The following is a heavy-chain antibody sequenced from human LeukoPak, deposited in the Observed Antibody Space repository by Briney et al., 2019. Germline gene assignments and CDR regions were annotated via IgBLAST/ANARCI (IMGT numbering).Heavy chain of an antibody. J-gene: IGHJ4*02. V-gene: IGHV3-23*01. CDR3: SKDRGRG. D-gene: IGHD3-10*01. Sequence: GGSLRLSCAASGFTVSSNYMSWVRQAPGKGLEWVSAISGGGGSTYYADSVKGRFTISRDNSKNTLYLQMDSLRVEDTAFYYCSKDRGRGWGQGTLVTVSS. CDR2: ISGGGGST. CDR1: GFTVSSNY.